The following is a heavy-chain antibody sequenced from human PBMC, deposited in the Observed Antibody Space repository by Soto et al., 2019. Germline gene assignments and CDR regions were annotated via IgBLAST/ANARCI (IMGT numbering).Heavy chain of an antibody. D-gene: IGHD3-10*01. CDR1: GDMFRNSA. CDR3: ARARLSNGDPNIYFFYGLDV. Sequence: QVQLVQSGAEVKRPGSSVKVSCNDSGDMFRNSAFTWVRLAPGQGLAWMGVIIPLFRKTNVAQKFQGRVTFTADESTSSLYMEVSSLTSEDTAVYYCARARLSNGDPNIYFFYGLDVWGQGTTITVSS. V-gene: IGHV1-69*01. J-gene: IGHJ6*02. CDR2: IIPLFRKT.